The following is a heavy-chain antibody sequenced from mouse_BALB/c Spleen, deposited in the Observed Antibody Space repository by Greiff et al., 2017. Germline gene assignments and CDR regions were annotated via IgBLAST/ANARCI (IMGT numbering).Heavy chain of an antibody. CDR1: GYSITSDYA. CDR2: ISYSGST. V-gene: IGHV3-2*02. D-gene: IGHD1-2*01. CDR3: ARSPSLITTATWFAY. Sequence: EVKLVESGPGLVKPSQSLSLTCTVTGYSITSDYAWNWIRQFPGNKLEWMGYISYSGSTSYNPSLKSRISITRDTSKNQFFLQLNSVTTEDTATYYCARSPSLITTATWFAYWGQGTLVTVSA. J-gene: IGHJ3*01.